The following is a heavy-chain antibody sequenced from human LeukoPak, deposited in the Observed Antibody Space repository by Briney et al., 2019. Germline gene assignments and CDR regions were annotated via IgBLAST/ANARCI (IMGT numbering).Heavy chain of an antibody. D-gene: IGHD3-10*01. CDR2: TYYRSKWYT. J-gene: IGHJ5*02. V-gene: IGHV6-1*01. Sequence: SQTLSLTCAISGDSVSSDRAAWNWVRQSPSRGLEWLGRTYYRSKWYTDYAVSVQSRIIINPDTSKNQFSLQLNSVTPEDTAVYYCARGPWFGEYNWFDPWGQGTLVTVSS. CDR3: ARGPWFGEYNWFDP. CDR1: GDSVSSDRAA.